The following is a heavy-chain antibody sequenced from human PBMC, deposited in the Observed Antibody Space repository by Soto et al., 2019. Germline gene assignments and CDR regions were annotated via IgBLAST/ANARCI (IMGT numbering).Heavy chain of an antibody. Sequence: GGSLRLSCAASGFTFSDYYMSWIRQAPGKGLEWVSYISSSSSYTNYADSVKGRFTISRDNAKNSLYLQMNSLRAEDTAVYYCARSVSHSSGYYYRGVRWFDPWGQGTLVTVSS. D-gene: IGHD3-22*01. CDR1: GFTFSDYY. CDR3: ARSVSHSSGYYYRGVRWFDP. V-gene: IGHV3-11*06. CDR2: ISSSSSYT. J-gene: IGHJ5*02.